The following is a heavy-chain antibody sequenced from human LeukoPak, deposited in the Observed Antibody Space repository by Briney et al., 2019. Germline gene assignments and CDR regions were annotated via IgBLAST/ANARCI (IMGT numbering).Heavy chain of an antibody. CDR3: ARHSTRPNWYTPVDY. D-gene: IGHD1-14*01. Sequence: GESLKISCKGSGYSFTNYWIGWVRQMPGKGLELMGIIYTGDSRDSGVRYSPSFQGQITISADTSISTAYLQWTSLKASDTAMYYCARHSTRPNWYTPVDYWGQGTLVTVSS. J-gene: IGHJ4*02. V-gene: IGHV5-51*01. CDR2: IYTGDSRDSGV. CDR1: GYSFTNYW.